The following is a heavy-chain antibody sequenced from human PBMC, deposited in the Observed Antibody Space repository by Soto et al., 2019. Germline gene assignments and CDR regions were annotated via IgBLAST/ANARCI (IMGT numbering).Heavy chain of an antibody. Sequence: PSETLSLTCTVSGGSVSSGSYYWSWIRQPPGKGLEWIGYIYYSGSTNYNPSLKSRVTISVDTSKNQFSLKLSSVTAAGTAVYYWARDDYYYGMDVWGQGTTVTVSS. V-gene: IGHV4-61*01. CDR1: GGSVSSGSYY. CDR3: ARDDYYYGMDV. CDR2: IYYSGST. J-gene: IGHJ6*02.